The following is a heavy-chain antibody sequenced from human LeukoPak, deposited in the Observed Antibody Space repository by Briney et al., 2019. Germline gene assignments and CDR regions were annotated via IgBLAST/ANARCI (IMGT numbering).Heavy chain of an antibody. CDR1: GYTFRIHD. J-gene: IGHJ5*02. V-gene: IGHV1-8*01. CDR2: VGPKTGRT. Sequence: RASVLVSCKASGYTFRIHDINWVRQAPGQGLEWMGWVGPKTGRTGYAQKFQGRVYMTTNASLSTAYMELSSLRSDDTAVYFCARESERNDGWFDPWGQGTLVTVSS. CDR3: ARESERNDGWFDP. D-gene: IGHD1-1*01.